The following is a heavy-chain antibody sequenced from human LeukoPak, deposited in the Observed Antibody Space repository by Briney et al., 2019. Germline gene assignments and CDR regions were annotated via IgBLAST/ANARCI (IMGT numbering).Heavy chain of an antibody. J-gene: IGHJ4*02. CDR3: ARGPDILTGYYPYYFDY. CDR2: ISYSGST. V-gene: IGHV4-39*07. CDR1: GGSITSSKYF. Sequence: SETLSLTCAVSGGSITSSKYFWGWIRQPPGKELELIGIISYSGSTDYNPSLKSRVTISVDTSKNQFSLKLSSVTAADTAVYYCARGPDILTGYYPYYFDYWGQGTLVTVSS. D-gene: IGHD3-9*01.